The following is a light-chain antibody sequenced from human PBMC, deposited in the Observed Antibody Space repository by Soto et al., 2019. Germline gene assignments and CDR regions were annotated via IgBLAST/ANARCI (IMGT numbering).Light chain of an antibody. CDR3: QQYNSYWT. V-gene: IGKV1-5*03. J-gene: IGKJ1*01. CDR2: KAS. CDR1: QSISSW. Sequence: DIQITQSPSTLSASVGDRVTTTCRASQSISSWLAWYQQKPGKAPKLLIYKASSLESGVPSRFSGSGSGTEFTLTISSLQPDDFATYYCQQYNSYWTFGQGTKVDIK.